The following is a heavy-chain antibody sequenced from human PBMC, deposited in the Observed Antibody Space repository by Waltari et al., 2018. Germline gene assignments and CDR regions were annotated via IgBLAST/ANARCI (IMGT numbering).Heavy chain of an antibody. CDR3: AVGDSSSWSSWIFDY. Sequence: EVQLVESGGGLVQPGRSLRLSCAASGFTFDDYAMHWVRHAPGKGLEWVSGISWNSGSIGYADSVKGRFTISRDNAKNSLYLQMNSLRAEDTALYYCAVGDSSSWSSWIFDYWGQGTLVTVSS. J-gene: IGHJ4*02. CDR1: GFTFDDYA. CDR2: ISWNSGSI. V-gene: IGHV3-9*01. D-gene: IGHD6-13*01.